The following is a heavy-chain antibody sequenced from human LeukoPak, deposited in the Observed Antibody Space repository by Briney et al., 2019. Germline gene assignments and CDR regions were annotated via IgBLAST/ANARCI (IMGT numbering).Heavy chain of an antibody. J-gene: IGHJ5*02. CDR3: VRGWAGWFDP. Sequence: PGGSLRLSCAASGFTVSSYWMHWVRQAPGKGLVWVSRINSDGSSTRYADSVKGRFTISRHNAKNTLYLQMNSPRAEDTAVYYCVRGWAGWFDPWGQGTLVTVSS. D-gene: IGHD3-10*01. CDR2: INSDGSST. V-gene: IGHV3-74*01. CDR1: GFTVSSYW.